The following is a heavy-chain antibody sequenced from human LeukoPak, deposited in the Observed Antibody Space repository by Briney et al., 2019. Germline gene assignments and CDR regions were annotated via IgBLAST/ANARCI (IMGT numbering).Heavy chain of an antibody. D-gene: IGHD6-6*01. V-gene: IGHV4-39*07. CDR3: ARTPRYSSSSVY. CDR1: GDAIDSGAYY. J-gene: IGHJ4*02. CDR2: IDYSGHT. Sequence: SETLSLTCTVSGDAIDSGAYYWGWIRQPPGGGLECIASIDYSGHTYYDPSFKSRVSLSVDTAKSQFSLKLTSVAAADTAVYYCARTPRYSSSSVYWGQGTLVTVSS.